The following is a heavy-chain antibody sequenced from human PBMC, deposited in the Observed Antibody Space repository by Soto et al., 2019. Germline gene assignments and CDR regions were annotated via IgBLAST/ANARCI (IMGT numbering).Heavy chain of an antibody. V-gene: IGHV4-4*07. CDR1: GGSISGYY. CDR2: IYTSGRS. D-gene: IGHD3-16*01. Sequence: PSETLSLTCTVSGGSISGYYWSWIRQPAGKGLEWIGHIYTSGRSNSNPSLKGRATMSVDTSKNQISLMLTSVTAADTAVYYCARDTKNSYAYNWFDPWGQGTLVTVSS. CDR3: ARDTKNSYAYNWFDP. J-gene: IGHJ5*02.